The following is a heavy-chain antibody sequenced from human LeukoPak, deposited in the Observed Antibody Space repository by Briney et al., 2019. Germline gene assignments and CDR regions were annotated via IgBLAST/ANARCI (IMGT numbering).Heavy chain of an antibody. Sequence: PSETLSLTCTVSGASISSGSYYWGWIRQPPGKGLEWIGSIYYSGSTYYNPSLKSRVTISVDTSKNQFSLKLSSVTAADTAVYYCARRSWFDPWGQGTLVTVSS. CDR2: IYYSGST. V-gene: IGHV4-39*01. J-gene: IGHJ5*02. CDR3: ARRSWFDP. CDR1: GASISSGSYY.